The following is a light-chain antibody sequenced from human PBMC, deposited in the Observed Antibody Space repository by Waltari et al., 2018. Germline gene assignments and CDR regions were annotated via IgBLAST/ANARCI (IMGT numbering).Light chain of an antibody. CDR1: QSVLKKD. CDR2: GTS. J-gene: IGKJ2*01. Sequence: ETVLTQSPGTLSLSPGERATLSCRASQSVLKKDLVCYQHKPGQAPRLLILGTSTRATGIPDRFSGSGSGTDFTLTINSLEPEDSAVYYCQQYDASPAVYTFGQGTKLEIK. CDR3: QQYDASPAVYT. V-gene: IGKV3-20*01.